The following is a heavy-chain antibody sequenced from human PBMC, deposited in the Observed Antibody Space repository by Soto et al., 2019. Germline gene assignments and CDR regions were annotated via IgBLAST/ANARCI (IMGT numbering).Heavy chain of an antibody. V-gene: IGHV3-33*01. Sequence: SLRLSCAASGFTFSSYGMHWVRQAPGKGLEWVAVIWYDGSNKYYADSVKGRFTISRDNSKNTLYLQMNSLRAEDTAVYYCAREGVAYCGGDCYFGYYFDYWGQGTLVTVSS. J-gene: IGHJ4*02. CDR3: AREGVAYCGGDCYFGYYFDY. CDR1: GFTFSSYG. D-gene: IGHD2-21*02. CDR2: IWYDGSNK.